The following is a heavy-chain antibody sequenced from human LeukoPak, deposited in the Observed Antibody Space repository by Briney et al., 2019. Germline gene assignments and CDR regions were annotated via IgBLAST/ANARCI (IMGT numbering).Heavy chain of an antibody. D-gene: IGHD2-21*02. Sequence: SVKVSCKASGGTFSSYAISWVRQAPGQGLEWMGGIIPIFGTANYAQKFQGRVTITADESTSTAYMELSSLRSEDTAVYYCAREGPENDAYCGGDCYSSLRYYYGMDVRGQGTTVTVSS. J-gene: IGHJ6*02. CDR1: GGTFSSYA. V-gene: IGHV1-69*13. CDR3: AREGPENDAYCGGDCYSSLRYYYGMDV. CDR2: IIPIFGTA.